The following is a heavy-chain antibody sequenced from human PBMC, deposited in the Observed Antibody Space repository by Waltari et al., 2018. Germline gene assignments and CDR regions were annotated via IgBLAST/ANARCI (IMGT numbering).Heavy chain of an antibody. CDR2: ISTGSGTI. Sequence: QLQLQESGPGLVKPSETLSLTCTVSGGSISSSSYYWGWIRQPPGKGLEWVSYISTGSGTIYYADSVKGRLTISRDNAKNSLYLQMSSLRAEDTAVYYCAGDRDWIFEYWGQGTLVTVSS. CDR3: AGDRDWIFEY. V-gene: IGHV3-11*04. J-gene: IGHJ4*02. CDR1: GGSISSSS. D-gene: IGHD2-21*02.